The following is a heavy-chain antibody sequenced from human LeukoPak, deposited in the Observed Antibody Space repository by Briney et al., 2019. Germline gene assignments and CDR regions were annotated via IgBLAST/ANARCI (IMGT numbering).Heavy chain of an antibody. Sequence: TSETLSLTCTVSGGSVSSGSYYWSWIRQPPGTGLEWIGYIYYSGSTNYNPSLKSRVTISLDTSKNQFSLKLSSVTAADTAGYYCARLSTYSDAFDIWGQGTMVTVSS. CDR1: GGSVSSGSYY. CDR2: IYYSGST. V-gene: IGHV4-61*01. J-gene: IGHJ3*02. D-gene: IGHD5/OR15-5a*01. CDR3: ARLSTYSDAFDI.